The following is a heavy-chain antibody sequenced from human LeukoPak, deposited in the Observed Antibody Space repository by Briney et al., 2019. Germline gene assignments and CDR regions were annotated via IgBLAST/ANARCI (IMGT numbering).Heavy chain of an antibody. CDR3: ARAYCSSTSCYKDASDY. J-gene: IGHJ4*02. D-gene: IGHD2-2*02. CDR1: GFTFSNYW. Sequence: GGSLRLSCAASGFTFSNYWMHWVRQAPGKGLVWVPRINSDGSSTSYADSVKGQFTISRDNAKNTLYLQMNSLRAEDTAVYYCARAYCSSTSCYKDASDYWGQGTLVTVSS. V-gene: IGHV3-74*01. CDR2: INSDGSST.